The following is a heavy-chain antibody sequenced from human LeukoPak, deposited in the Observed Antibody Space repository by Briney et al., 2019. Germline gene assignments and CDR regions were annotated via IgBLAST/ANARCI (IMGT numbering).Heavy chain of an antibody. CDR3: ARPLVRGVFKY. D-gene: IGHD3-10*01. J-gene: IGHJ4*02. Sequence: SETLSLTCTVSGGSISSSSYYWGWIRQPPGKGLEWVGSVYYSGSTYYNPSLKSRVTISVDTSKNRFSLKLSSVTAADTAVYYCARPLVRGVFKYWGQGTLVTVSS. V-gene: IGHV4-39*01. CDR1: GGSISSSSYY. CDR2: VYYSGST.